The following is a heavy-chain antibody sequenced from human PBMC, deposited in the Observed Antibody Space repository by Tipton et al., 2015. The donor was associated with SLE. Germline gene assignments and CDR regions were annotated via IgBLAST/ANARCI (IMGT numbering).Heavy chain of an antibody. J-gene: IGHJ4*02. D-gene: IGHD3-22*01. V-gene: IGHV4-38-2*02. CDR2: IYYSGST. CDR1: GYSISISSGYY. CDR3: ARDPCYYDSSGYCGGDY. Sequence: TLSLTCAVSGYSISISSGYYWGWIRQPPGKGLEWIGSIYYSGSTYYNPSLKSRVTISVDTSENQFSLKLSSVTAADTAVYYCARDPCYYDSSGYCGGDYWGQGTLVTVSS.